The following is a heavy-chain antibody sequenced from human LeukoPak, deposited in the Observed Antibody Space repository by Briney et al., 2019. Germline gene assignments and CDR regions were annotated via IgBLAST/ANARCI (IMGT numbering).Heavy chain of an antibody. CDR3: AKPGMRAVVPAMSTLDY. Sequence: GGSLRLSCAASGFIFSNYALTWVRQAPGKGLEWVSAISSSGDGTYYADSVKGRFTISRDNSENTLYLQMNSLRAEDTAVYFCAKPGMRAVVPAMSTLDYWGQGTLVTVSP. V-gene: IGHV3-23*01. D-gene: IGHD4-23*01. CDR1: GFIFSNYA. CDR2: ISSSGDGT. J-gene: IGHJ4*02.